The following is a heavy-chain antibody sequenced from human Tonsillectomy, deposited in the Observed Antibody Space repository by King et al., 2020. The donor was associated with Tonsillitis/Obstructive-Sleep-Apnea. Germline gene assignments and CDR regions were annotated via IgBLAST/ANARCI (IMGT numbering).Heavy chain of an antibody. J-gene: IGHJ6*02. D-gene: IGHD4/OR15-4a*01. V-gene: IGHV3-48*03. Sequence: VQLVESGGGLVQPGGSLTLSCVTSGFTFSSYEMNWVRQAPGKGLEWVSYISRSDNTIHDADSVKGRFTISRDNAKNSVFLQMNSLRVEDTAVYYCARRVPYYGMDVWGQGTTVTVSS. CDR3: ARRVPYYGMDV. CDR2: ISRSDNTI. CDR1: GFTFSSYE.